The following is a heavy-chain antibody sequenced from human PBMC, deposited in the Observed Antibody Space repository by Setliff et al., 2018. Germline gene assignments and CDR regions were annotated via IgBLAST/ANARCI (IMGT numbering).Heavy chain of an antibody. Sequence: SETLSLTCTVSGGSISSGNYYWIWIRQPAGKALEWLGHIFARGSMNYNPSLRSRITISQDRSENQFSLKLDSVAAADTALYYCARSPSSGAYWNPRPFYSDYWARGTLVTVSS. CDR2: IFARGSM. J-gene: IGHJ4*02. CDR1: GGSISSGNYY. CDR3: ARSPSSGAYWNPRPFYSDY. V-gene: IGHV4-61*09. D-gene: IGHD1-26*01.